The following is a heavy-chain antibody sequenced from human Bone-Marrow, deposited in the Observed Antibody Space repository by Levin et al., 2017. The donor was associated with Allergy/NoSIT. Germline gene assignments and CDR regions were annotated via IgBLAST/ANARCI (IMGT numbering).Heavy chain of an antibody. Sequence: GGSLRLSCAASGFTFSIESMAWFRQAPGKGLEWVSAINAGGKTHYADSVKGRFTISRDDSKNTLSLEMNSLRVEDTAVYFCARESPDTPFNTAFITCDYWGQGTLVSVAS. CDR3: ARESPDTPFNTAFITCDY. CDR2: INAGGKT. CDR1: GFTFSIES. V-gene: IGHV3-23*01. D-gene: IGHD5-18*01. J-gene: IGHJ4*02.